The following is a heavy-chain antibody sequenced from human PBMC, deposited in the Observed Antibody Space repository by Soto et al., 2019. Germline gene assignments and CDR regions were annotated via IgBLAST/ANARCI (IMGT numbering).Heavy chain of an antibody. Sequence: SETLSLTCTVSGGSISSSSYYWGWIRQPPGKGLEWIGSIYYSGSTYYNPSLKSRVTISVDTSKNQFSLKLSSVTAADTAVYYCARHLFLRSWFDPWGQGTLVTVSS. CDR3: ARHLFLRSWFDP. J-gene: IGHJ5*02. CDR1: GGSISSSSYY. V-gene: IGHV4-39*01. CDR2: IYYSGST.